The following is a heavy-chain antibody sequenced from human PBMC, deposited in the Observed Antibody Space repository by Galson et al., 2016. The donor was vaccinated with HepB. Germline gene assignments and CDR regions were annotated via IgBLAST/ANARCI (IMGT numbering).Heavy chain of an antibody. CDR1: GYTFTIYY. CDR2: INLSAGTT. J-gene: IGHJ6*02. V-gene: IGHV1-46*01. Sequence: SVKVSCKASGYTFTIYYMHWARQAPGQGLEWMGMINLSAGTTRYAQNFQDRVTMTRDTSTNTVYMELSSLRSEDTAVYYCASRDVDILTSYSYGMDVWGQGTTVIVSS. D-gene: IGHD3-9*01. CDR3: ASRDVDILTSYSYGMDV.